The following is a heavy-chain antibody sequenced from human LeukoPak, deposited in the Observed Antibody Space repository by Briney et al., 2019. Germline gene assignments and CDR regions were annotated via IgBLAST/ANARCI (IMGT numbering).Heavy chain of an antibody. CDR3: ARMKGGLRFWYYYYGMAV. CDR1: GGSISSYY. D-gene: IGHD5-12*01. CDR2: IYYSGGT. Sequence: SETLSLTCTVSGGSISSYYWSWIRQPPAKGLEWIGYIYYSGGTNYNPSLKSRVTISVDTSKNQFSLKLSSVTAADTAAYYCARMKGGLRFWYYYYGMAVWGKGTTVTASS. V-gene: IGHV4-59*01. J-gene: IGHJ6*04.